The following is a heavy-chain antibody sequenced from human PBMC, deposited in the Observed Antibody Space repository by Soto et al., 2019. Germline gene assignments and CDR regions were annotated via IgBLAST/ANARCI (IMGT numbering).Heavy chain of an antibody. J-gene: IGHJ4*02. CDR2: IYYSGYT. D-gene: IGHD4-17*01. CDR1: SSSVSSYY. CDR3: AGGGMTTVPY. V-gene: IGHV4-59*02. Sequence: SETLSLTCTVSSSSVSSYYWNWIRQSPGKGLEWIGYIYYSGYTNYNPSLKSRITISVDTSKNQFSLKLSSVTPADTAVYYCAGGGMTTVPYWGQGALVTVSS.